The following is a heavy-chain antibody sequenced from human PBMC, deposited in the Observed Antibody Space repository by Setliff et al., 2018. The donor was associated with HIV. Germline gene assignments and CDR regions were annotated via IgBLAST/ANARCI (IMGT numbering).Heavy chain of an antibody. D-gene: IGHD3-22*01. J-gene: IGHJ5*02. CDR1: GGSLSGYH. CDR3: ASRVYYYDSNNFLREEGFDP. V-gene: IGHV4-34*01. CDR2: IYHSGST. Sequence: SETLSLTCAVYGGSLSGYHWSWIRQSPGKGLEWIGSIYHSGSTYYNPSLKSRVTISVDTSKNQFSLNLTSVTAADTAVYYCASRVYYYDSNNFLREEGFDPWGQGTLVTVSS.